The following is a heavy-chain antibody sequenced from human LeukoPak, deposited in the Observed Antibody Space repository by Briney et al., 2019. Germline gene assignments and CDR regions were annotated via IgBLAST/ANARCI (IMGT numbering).Heavy chain of an antibody. CDR3: AKSFYGGGTYGMDV. V-gene: IGHV3-30*18. J-gene: IGHJ6*02. CDR2: ISYDGSNK. D-gene: IGHD4-23*01. CDR1: GFTFSSYG. Sequence: PGRSLRLSCAASGFTFSSYGMHWVRQAPGKGLEWVAVISYDGSNKYYADSVKGRFTISRDNSKSTLYLQMNSLRAEDTAVYYCAKSFYGGGTYGMDVWGQGTTVTVSS.